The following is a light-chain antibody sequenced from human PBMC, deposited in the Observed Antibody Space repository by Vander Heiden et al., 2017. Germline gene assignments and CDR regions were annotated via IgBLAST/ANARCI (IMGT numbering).Light chain of an antibody. CDR3: QVSDSSSDHPVV. J-gene: IGLJ2*01. Sequence: SYVLTQPPSVSVAPGQTARITCGGNNIGSKSVHWYQQKPGQAPVLVVYDDSDRPSGIPERFSGSNSGNTATLTISRLEAGDEADYYCQVSDSSSDHPVVFGGGTKLTVL. CDR1: NIGSKS. CDR2: DDS. V-gene: IGLV3-21*02.